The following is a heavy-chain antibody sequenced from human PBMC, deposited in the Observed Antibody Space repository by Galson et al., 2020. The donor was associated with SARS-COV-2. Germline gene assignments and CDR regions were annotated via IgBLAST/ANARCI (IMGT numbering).Heavy chain of an antibody. V-gene: IGHV4-59*13. D-gene: IGHD2-21*02. CDR1: AGSISRYH. Sequence: SETLSLTCTVSAGSISRYHWTWIRPPPAKGLEWIGYIYYSGTTNYNPSHKSRVTISVDTSKNQFSLKLSSVTAADTPVYYCATSPVVTPERWFDPWGQGTLVTVSS. J-gene: IGHJ5*02. CDR3: ATSPVVTPERWFDP. CDR2: IYYSGTT.